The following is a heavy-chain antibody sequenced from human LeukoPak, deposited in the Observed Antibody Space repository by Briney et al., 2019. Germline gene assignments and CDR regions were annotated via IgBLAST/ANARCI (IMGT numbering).Heavy chain of an antibody. CDR1: GGSVSSGSYY. V-gene: IGHV4-61*01. J-gene: IGHJ3*01. Sequence: PSETLSLTCTVSGGSVSSGSYYWSWIRQLPGKGLEWIGYIYYSGSTNYNPSLKSRVTISVDTSKNQFSLKLRSVTAADTAVYYCARVPGGGTAANWGQGTMVTVSS. CDR2: IYYSGST. CDR3: ARVPGGGTAAN. D-gene: IGHD1-7*01.